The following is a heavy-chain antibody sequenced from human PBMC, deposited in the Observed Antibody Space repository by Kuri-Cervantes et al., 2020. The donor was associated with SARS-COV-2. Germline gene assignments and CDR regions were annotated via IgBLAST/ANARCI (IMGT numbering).Heavy chain of an antibody. CDR1: GDSITSSSYY. D-gene: IGHD6-19*01. V-gene: IGHV4-39*01. CDR3: VTSLPRSGWDGEDAFDI. Sequence: AETLSLTCTVSGDSITSSSYYWGWIRQPPGKGLEWIVKIDNSGDSYYNPSVKSRVTIYVDTSKKQFPLKLRSVTAADTDIYYCVTSLPRSGWDGEDAFDIWGQGTMVTVSS. CDR2: IDNSGDS. J-gene: IGHJ3*02.